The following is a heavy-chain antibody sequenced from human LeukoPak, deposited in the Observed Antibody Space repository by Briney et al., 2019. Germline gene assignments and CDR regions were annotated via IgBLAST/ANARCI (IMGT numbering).Heavy chain of an antibody. CDR2: ISGSGGST. J-gene: IGHJ4*02. Sequence: PSETLSLTCTVSGGSISSYYWSWVRQAPGKGLEWVSAISGSGGSTYYADSVKGRFTISRDNSKNTLYLQMNSLRAEDTAVYYCAKVVDMVRGPPRYFDYWGQGTLVTVSS. V-gene: IGHV3-23*01. CDR3: AKVVDMVRGPPRYFDY. CDR1: GGSISSYY. D-gene: IGHD3-10*01.